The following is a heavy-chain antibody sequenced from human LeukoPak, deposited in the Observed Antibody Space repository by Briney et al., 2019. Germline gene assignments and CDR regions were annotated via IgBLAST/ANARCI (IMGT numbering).Heavy chain of an antibody. D-gene: IGHD3-10*01. J-gene: IGHJ4*02. CDR1: GFTFDDYG. V-gene: IGHV3-7*01. Sequence: GGSLRLSCAASGFTFDDYGMSWVRQAPGKGLEWVANIKQDGSEKYYVDSVKGRFTIPRDNAKNSLYLQMNSLRAEDTAVYYCARETSGSGSYLDWGQGTLVTVSS. CDR3: ARETSGSGSYLD. CDR2: IKQDGSEK.